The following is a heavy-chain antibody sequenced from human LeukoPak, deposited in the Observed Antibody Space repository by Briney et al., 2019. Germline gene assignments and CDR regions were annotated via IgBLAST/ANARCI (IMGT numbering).Heavy chain of an antibody. D-gene: IGHD3-22*01. CDR3: ARDYYDTSGYYPWNY. V-gene: IGHV3-30*04. CDR2: ISYDGVNK. Sequence: GGSLRLSCAASGFTFSSYAMHRVRQAPGKGLEWVAVISYDGVNKYYADSVKGRFTISRDNSKNTLYLQMNSLRDEDTAVYYCARDYYDTSGYYPWNYWGQGTLVTVSS. CDR1: GFTFSSYA. J-gene: IGHJ4*02.